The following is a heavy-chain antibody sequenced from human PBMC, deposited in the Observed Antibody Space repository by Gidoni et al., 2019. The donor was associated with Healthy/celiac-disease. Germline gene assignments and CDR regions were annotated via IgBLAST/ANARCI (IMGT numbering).Heavy chain of an antibody. Sequence: EVQLVESGGGLVQPGRSLRLSCAASGVTFGDYAMHWVRQAPGKGLEWVSGISWNSGSIGYADSVKGRFTISRDNAKNSLYLQMNSLRAEDTALYYCAKGLYSSSWYPYFQHWGQGTLVTVSS. D-gene: IGHD6-13*01. J-gene: IGHJ1*01. CDR1: GVTFGDYA. V-gene: IGHV3-9*01. CDR3: AKGLYSSSWYPYFQH. CDR2: ISWNSGSI.